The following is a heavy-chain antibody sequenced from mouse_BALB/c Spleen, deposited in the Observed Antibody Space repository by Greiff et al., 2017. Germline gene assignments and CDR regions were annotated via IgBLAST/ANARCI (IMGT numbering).Heavy chain of an antibody. V-gene: IGHV3-2*02. CDR1: GYSITSDYA. CDR3: ARRDGNYGVHYYAMDY. D-gene: IGHD2-1*01. Sequence: EVKLQESGPGLVKPSQSLSLTCTVTGYSITSDYAWNWIRQFPGNKLEWMGYISYSGSTSYNPSLKSRISINRDTSKNQFFLQLNSVTTEDTATYYRARRDGNYGVHYYAMDYWGQGTSVTVSS. J-gene: IGHJ4*01. CDR2: ISYSGST.